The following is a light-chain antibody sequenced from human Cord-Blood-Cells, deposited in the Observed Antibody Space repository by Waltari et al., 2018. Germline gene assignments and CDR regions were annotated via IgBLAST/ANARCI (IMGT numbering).Light chain of an antibody. CDR1: SSNIGSNT. CDR2: SNN. J-gene: IGLJ2*01. V-gene: IGLV1-44*01. CDR3: AAWDDSLNGVV. Sequence: QSVLTQPPSASGTPGQRVTISCSGSSSNIGSNTVNRYQQRPGTAPKLLIYSNNQRPSGVPDRFSGSKSGTSASLAISGLQSEDEADYYCAAWDDSLNGVVFGGGTKLTVL.